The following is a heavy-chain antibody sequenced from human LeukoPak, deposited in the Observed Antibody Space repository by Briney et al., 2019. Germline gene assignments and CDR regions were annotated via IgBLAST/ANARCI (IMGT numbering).Heavy chain of an antibody. CDR3: ASDASRDGYNFDYFDY. V-gene: IGHV3-48*03. Sequence: PGGSLRLSCAASGFTVSTYYTSWIRQRPGKGLEWVSYIGNSDGAIDYADSVKGRFTISRDNAKNSLYLQMNSLRAEDTAVYYCASDASRDGYNFDYFDYWGQGTLVTVSS. CDR2: IGNSDGAI. J-gene: IGHJ4*02. CDR1: GFTVSTYY. D-gene: IGHD5-24*01.